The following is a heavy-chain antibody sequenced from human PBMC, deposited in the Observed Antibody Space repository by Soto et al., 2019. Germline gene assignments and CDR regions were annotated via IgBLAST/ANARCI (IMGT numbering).Heavy chain of an antibody. CDR1: GGSISSGVYY. D-gene: IGHD6-13*01. CDR3: ARDRYSSSARYYFDY. J-gene: IGHJ4*02. Sequence: SETLSLTCTVSGGSISSGVYYWSWLRQHPGKGLEWIGYIYYSGSTYYNPSLKSRVTISVGTSKNQFSLKLSSVTAADTAVYYCARDRYSSSARYYFDYWGQGTLVTVSS. V-gene: IGHV4-31*03. CDR2: IYYSGST.